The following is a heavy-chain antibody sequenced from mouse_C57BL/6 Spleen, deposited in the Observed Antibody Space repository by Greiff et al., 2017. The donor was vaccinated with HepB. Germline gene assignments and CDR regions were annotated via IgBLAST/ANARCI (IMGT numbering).Heavy chain of an antibody. V-gene: IGHV1-55*01. CDR3: AREGYYGNSYYYAMDY. CDR1: GYTFTSYW. J-gene: IGHJ4*01. Sequence: VQLQQPGAELVKPGASVKMSCKASGYTFTSYWITWVKQRPGQGLEWIGDIYPGSGSTNYNEKFKSKATLTVDTSSSTAYMLLSSLTSEDSAVYYCAREGYYGNSYYYAMDYWGQGTSVTVSS. CDR2: IYPGSGST. D-gene: IGHD2-1*01.